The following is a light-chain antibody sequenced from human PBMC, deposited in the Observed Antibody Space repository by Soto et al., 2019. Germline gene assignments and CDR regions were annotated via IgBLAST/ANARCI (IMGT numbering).Light chain of an antibody. CDR3: QQYDNVIFTST. CDR2: DAS. CDR1: QDINKY. Sequence: DIPMTQSPSSLSASVGDRVTITCQASQDINKYLNWYQQKPGKAPKVLIYDASNSETGVPSRFSGSGSGTDFTFTNSSLQPEDFATYYCQQYDNVIFTSTFGQGTKVEMK. V-gene: IGKV1-33*01. J-gene: IGKJ2*01.